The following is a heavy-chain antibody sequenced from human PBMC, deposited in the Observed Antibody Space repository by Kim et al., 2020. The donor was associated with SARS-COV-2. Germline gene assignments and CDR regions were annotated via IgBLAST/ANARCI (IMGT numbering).Heavy chain of an antibody. D-gene: IGHD3-10*01. CDR3: ARGWFGQVGDY. V-gene: IGHV3-21*01. CDR2: ITISSTHI. J-gene: IGHJ4*02. Sequence: GGSLRLSCAASGFSFNTYTMDWVRQAPGKGLEWVSSITISSTHIYYADSVEGRFTISRENARNSVYLHMNSLRVDDTAIYYCARGWFGQVGDYWGQGARVTVSS. CDR1: GFSFNTYT.